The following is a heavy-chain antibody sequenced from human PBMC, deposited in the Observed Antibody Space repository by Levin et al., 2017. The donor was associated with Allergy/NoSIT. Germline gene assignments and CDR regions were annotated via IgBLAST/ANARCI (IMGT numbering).Heavy chain of an antibody. CDR1: GGSISSGGHY. Sequence: KPSETLSLTCTVSGGSISSGGHYYYWIRQHPGKGLEWIGYIFHSGSTFYNPSLKSRVAMSVDTSKNQFSLKLSSVTVADTAVYFCARALSYYYAMDAWGQGTTVTVSS. CDR3: ARALSYYYAMDA. V-gene: IGHV4-31*03. J-gene: IGHJ6*02. CDR2: IFHSGST.